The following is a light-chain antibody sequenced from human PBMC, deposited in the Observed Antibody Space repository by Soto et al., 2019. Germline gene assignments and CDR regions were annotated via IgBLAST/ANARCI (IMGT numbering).Light chain of an antibody. CDR1: RSDVGGYNY. V-gene: IGLV2-14*01. Sequence: QSALTQPASVSGSPGQSITISCTGTRSDVGGYNYVSWYQQHPGKAPKLMIYDVSNRPSGVSNRFSGSKSGNTASLTISGLQAEDEADYYCSSYTSSSTSDVVFGGGTKLTVL. CDR3: SSYTSSSTSDVV. J-gene: IGLJ2*01. CDR2: DVS.